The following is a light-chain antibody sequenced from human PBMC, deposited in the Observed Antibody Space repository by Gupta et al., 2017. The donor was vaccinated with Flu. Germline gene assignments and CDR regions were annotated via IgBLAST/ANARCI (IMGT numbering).Light chain of an antibody. CDR3: QQYGRT. CDR1: QSVSSRY. J-gene: IGKJ4*01. V-gene: IGKV3-20*01. CDR2: GAS. Sequence: EIVLTQSPGTLSLSPGERATLSCRASQSVSSRYLAWYQQKPGQAPRLLIYGASSRATGITDRFSGSGSGTDFTLTISRLEPEDFAVYYGQQYGRTFGGGTKVEIK.